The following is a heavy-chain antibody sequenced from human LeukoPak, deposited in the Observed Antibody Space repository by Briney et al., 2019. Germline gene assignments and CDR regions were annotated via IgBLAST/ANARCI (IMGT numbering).Heavy chain of an antibody. CDR2: IKQDGMEK. Sequence: AVGSLRLSCAASGFTFSSYWMSWVRQAPGKGLEWVANIKQDGMEKYYVDSVKGRFTISRDNAKKSLYLQMNSLRAEDTAVYYCAMDLYDSSGYYYLDAFDIWGQGTMATVSS. CDR3: AMDLYDSSGYYYLDAFDI. CDR1: GFTFSSYW. V-gene: IGHV3-7*04. J-gene: IGHJ3*02. D-gene: IGHD3-22*01.